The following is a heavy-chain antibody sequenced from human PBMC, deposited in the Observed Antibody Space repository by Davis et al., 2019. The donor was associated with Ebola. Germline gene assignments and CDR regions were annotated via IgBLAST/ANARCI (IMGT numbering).Heavy chain of an antibody. V-gene: IGHV4-59*01. Sequence: SETLSLTCAVYGGSFNNYYWSWIRQPPGKGLEWIGYIYYSGSTNYNPSLKSRVTISVDTSKNQFSLKLSSVTAADTAVYYCARETYYYDSSGYHKGAFDIWGQGTMVTVSS. CDR1: GGSFNNYY. D-gene: IGHD3-22*01. CDR2: IYYSGST. J-gene: IGHJ3*02. CDR3: ARETYYYDSSGYHKGAFDI.